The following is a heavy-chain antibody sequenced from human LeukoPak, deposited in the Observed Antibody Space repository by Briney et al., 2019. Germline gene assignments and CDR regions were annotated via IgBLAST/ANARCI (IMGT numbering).Heavy chain of an antibody. V-gene: IGHV3-64*01. J-gene: IGHJ4*02. CDR3: ARGGGNSWSPIDY. CDR1: GFTFSRYA. D-gene: IGHD6-13*01. CDR2: ISTSGDST. Sequence: GGSLRLSCAASGFTFSRYAMYWVRQDPGGGLEYGSGISTSGDSTYYAKSLKGRFTISRDNSKNSLYLQMGSLRAEDMAMYYCARGGGNSWSPIDYWGQGTLVTVSS.